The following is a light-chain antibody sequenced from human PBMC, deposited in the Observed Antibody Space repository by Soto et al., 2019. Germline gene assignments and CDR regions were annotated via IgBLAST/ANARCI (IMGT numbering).Light chain of an antibody. CDR1: QSIGKH. CDR3: QQGYSSAIT. J-gene: IGKJ5*01. V-gene: IGKV1-39*01. CDR2: AAS. Sequence: DFQMTQSPSSLSASVGDTVTITCRASQSIGKHLNWYQQKPGKAPKFLIYAASSLQSGVPSRFSGSGSGTDFTLTVNSLQPEDFATYYCQQGYSSAITFGQGTRLAIK.